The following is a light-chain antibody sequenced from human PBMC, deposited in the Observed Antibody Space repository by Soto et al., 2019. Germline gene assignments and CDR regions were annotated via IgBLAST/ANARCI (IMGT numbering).Light chain of an antibody. V-gene: IGLV6-57*01. Sequence: NFMLTQPHSMSKSPGKTVTISCTRSSGNIASNFVQWFQQRPGSSPTTVIYEDNQRPSGVPDRFSGSIDSSSNSASLTISGLKTEYEADYYCLFYDTTNQVFGAGTKLTVL. CDR1: SGNIASNF. CDR2: EDN. J-gene: IGLJ2*01. CDR3: LFYDTTNQV.